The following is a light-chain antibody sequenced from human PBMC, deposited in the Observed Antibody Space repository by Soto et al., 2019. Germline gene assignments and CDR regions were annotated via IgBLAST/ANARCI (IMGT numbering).Light chain of an antibody. CDR3: SSYTISTPYVV. CDR1: SSDVGGYNY. J-gene: IGLJ2*01. CDR2: EVS. Sequence: QSALTQPASVSGSPGQSITISCTGTSSDVGGYNYVSWYQQHPGKAPKLMIYEVSNRPSGVSNRFSVSKSGNTASLTISGLQAEDEADYYCSSYTISTPYVVFGGGTKLTVL. V-gene: IGLV2-14*01.